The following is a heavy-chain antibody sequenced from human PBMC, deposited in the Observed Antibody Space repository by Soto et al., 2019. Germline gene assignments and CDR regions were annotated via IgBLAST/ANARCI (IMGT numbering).Heavy chain of an antibody. J-gene: IGHJ4*02. CDR3: AGDAYISGYENIDY. D-gene: IGHD3-22*01. CDR1: GFTFSDYG. CDR2: IWYDGSNK. Sequence: QVQLVESGGGVVQPGRSLRLSCAASGFTFSDYGMHWVRQAPGKGLEWVAVIWYDGSNKYYADSVKGRITVSRDNSENTLYLEMNSLRPEDTVVYYCAGDAYISGYENIDYWGQGTLVTVSS. V-gene: IGHV3-33*01.